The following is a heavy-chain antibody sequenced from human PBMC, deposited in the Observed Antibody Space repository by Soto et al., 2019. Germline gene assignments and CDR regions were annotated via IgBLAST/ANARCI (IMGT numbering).Heavy chain of an antibody. D-gene: IGHD3-9*01. Sequence: GGSLRLSCAVSGFDFRSYYMSWIRQAPGKGLEWISYIGDSGSPIYYADSVRGRFTTSRDNAKNSIYLQMNSLRAEDMAVYYCARFSDWLISYSFDYWGQGALVTVSS. CDR3: ARFSDWLISYSFDY. V-gene: IGHV3-11*01. J-gene: IGHJ4*02. CDR1: GFDFRSYY. CDR2: IGDSGSPI.